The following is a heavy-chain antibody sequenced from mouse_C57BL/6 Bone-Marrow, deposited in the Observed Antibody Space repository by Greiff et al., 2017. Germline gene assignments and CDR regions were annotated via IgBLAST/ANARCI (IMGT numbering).Heavy chain of an antibody. CDR2: INPNYGTT. J-gene: IGHJ3*01. Sequence: LQQSGPELVKPGASVQISCKASGYSFTDYNMNWVKQSNGKSLEWIGVINPNYGTTSYNQKFKGKATLTVDQSSSTAYMQLNSLTSEDSAVYYCARVDYYGSSYGFAYWGQGTLVTVSA. CDR1: GYSFTDYN. V-gene: IGHV1-39*01. D-gene: IGHD1-1*01. CDR3: ARVDYYGSSYGFAY.